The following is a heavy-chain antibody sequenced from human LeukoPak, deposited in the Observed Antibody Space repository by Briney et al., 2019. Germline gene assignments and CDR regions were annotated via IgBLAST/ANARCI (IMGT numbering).Heavy chain of an antibody. J-gene: IGHJ4*02. CDR3: ARGGQQPYDF. D-gene: IGHD6-13*01. CDR1: GGSISSSSYY. Sequence: SETLSLTCTVSGGSISSSSYYWGWIRQPPGKGLEWIGSIYYSGSTYYNPSLKSRVTISVDTSKNQFSLKLNSVTAADRAVYYCARGGQQPYDFWGQGSLVTVSS. CDR2: IYYSGST. V-gene: IGHV4-39*01.